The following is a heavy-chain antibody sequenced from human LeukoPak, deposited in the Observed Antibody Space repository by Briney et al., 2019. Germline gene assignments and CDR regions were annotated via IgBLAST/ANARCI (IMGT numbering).Heavy chain of an antibody. J-gene: IGHJ4*02. Sequence: SETLSLTCTVSGGSLSSSSYYWGWIRQPPGKGLEWIGSIYYSGSTYYNPSLKSRVTISVDTAKNQFSLKLSSVTAADTAVYYCARHDADLNYYDSSGYSGSFGYWGQGTLVTVSS. V-gene: IGHV4-39*01. D-gene: IGHD3-22*01. CDR1: GGSLSSSSYY. CDR2: IYYSGST. CDR3: ARHDADLNYYDSSGYSGSFGY.